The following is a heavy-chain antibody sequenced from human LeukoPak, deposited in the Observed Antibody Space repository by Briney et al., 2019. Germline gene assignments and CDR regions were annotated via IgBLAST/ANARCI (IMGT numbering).Heavy chain of an antibody. D-gene: IGHD3-3*01. CDR2: INHSGST. J-gene: IGHJ5*02. Sequence: SETLSLTCAVYGGSFSGYYWSWIRQPPGKGLEWIGEINHSGSTNYNPSLKSRVTISVDTSKNQFSLKLSPVTAADTAVYYCARVRGDYDFWSGYSPSWFDPWGQGTLVTVSS. CDR1: GGSFSGYY. CDR3: ARVRGDYDFWSGYSPSWFDP. V-gene: IGHV4-34*01.